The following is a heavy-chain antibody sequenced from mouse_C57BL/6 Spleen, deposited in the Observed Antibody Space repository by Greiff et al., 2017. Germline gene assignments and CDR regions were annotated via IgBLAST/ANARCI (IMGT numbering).Heavy chain of an antibody. V-gene: IGHV1-50*01. CDR1: GYTFTGYW. D-gene: IGHD1-1*01. Sequence: QVQLQQPGAELVKPGASVKLSCKASGYTFTGYWMQWVKQRPGQGLEWIGEIDPSDSYTNYNQKFKGKATLTVDTSSSTAYMQLSSLTSEDSAVYYCGSKNYGSSYYFDYWGQGTTLTVSS. J-gene: IGHJ2*01. CDR3: GSKNYGSSYYFDY. CDR2: IDPSDSYT.